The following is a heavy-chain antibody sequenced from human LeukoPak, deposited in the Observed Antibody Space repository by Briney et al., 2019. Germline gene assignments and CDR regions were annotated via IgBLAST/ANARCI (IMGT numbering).Heavy chain of an antibody. CDR3: ARGYYYDSSGYYYDYFDY. D-gene: IGHD3-22*01. Sequence: ASVKVSFKASGYTFTSYGISWVRQAPGQGLEWMGWISAYNGNTNYALNLQGRVTMTTDTSTSTAYMELRSLRSDDTAMYYCARGYYYDSSGYYYDYFDYWGQGTLVTVSS. CDR2: ISAYNGNT. CDR1: GYTFTSYG. J-gene: IGHJ4*02. V-gene: IGHV1-18*01.